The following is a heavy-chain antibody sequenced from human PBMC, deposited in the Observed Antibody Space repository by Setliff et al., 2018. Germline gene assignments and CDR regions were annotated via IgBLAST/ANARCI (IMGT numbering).Heavy chain of an antibody. CDR3: GRGFSRIEGWGNWFDP. CDR1: GGSVSNSGFF. CDR2: IYGSGSS. J-gene: IGHJ5*02. V-gene: IGHV4-39*01. D-gene: IGHD2-15*01. Sequence: SQTLSLTCTVSGGSVSNSGFFWGWLRQAPGKGLEWIGNIYGSGSSNYNASLKSRLIITRDTSKNQISLKLTSVTAADTAVYYCGRGFSRIEGWGNWFDPWGQGILVTLL.